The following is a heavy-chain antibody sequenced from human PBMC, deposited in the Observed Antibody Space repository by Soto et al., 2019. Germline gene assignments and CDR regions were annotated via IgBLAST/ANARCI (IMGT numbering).Heavy chain of an antibody. V-gene: IGHV3-11*01. J-gene: IGHJ4*02. Sequence: PGGSLRLSCSASGITFTSYHMNWIRQAPGKGLEWVAYIGSSGKTKHYADSVKGRFTVSRDNTKKSLFLQMDTLRAEDTAVYYCATSDDFWDTYSFAFWGQGTPVTVSS. CDR2: IGSSGKTK. CDR1: GITFTSYH. D-gene: IGHD3-3*01. CDR3: ATSDDFWDTYSFAF.